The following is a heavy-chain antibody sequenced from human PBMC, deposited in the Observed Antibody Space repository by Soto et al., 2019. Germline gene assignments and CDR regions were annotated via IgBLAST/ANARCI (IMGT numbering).Heavy chain of an antibody. V-gene: IGHV1-69*13. Sequence: SVKVSCKASGGTFSSYAISWVRQAPGQGLEWMGGIIPIFGTANYAQKFQGRVTITADESTSTAYMELSSLRSEDTAVYYCARNQGGYCSSTSCPLYYYYYYGMDVWGQGTTVTVSS. D-gene: IGHD2-2*01. CDR3: ARNQGGYCSSTSCPLYYYYYYGMDV. CDR1: GGTFSSYA. CDR2: IIPIFGTA. J-gene: IGHJ6*02.